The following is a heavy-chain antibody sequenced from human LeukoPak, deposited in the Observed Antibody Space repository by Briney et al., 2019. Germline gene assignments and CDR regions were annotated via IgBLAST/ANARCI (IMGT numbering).Heavy chain of an antibody. CDR3: ARAGYSYGTGYYFDY. J-gene: IGHJ4*02. Sequence: SETLSLTCTVSGGSISSYYWSWIRLPPGKGLEWIGYIYYTGATYYNPSLKSRVTISLDTSKNQFSPKLSSVTAADAAVYYCARAGYSYGTGYYFDYWGQGALVTVSS. CDR1: GGSISSYY. V-gene: IGHV4-59*01. CDR2: IYYTGAT. D-gene: IGHD5-18*01.